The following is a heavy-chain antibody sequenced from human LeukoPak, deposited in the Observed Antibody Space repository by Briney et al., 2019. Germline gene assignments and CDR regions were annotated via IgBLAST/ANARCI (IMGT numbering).Heavy chain of an antibody. V-gene: IGHV4-34*01. CDR1: GFTFSSYA. CDR2: INHSGST. CDR3: ARGPVLRFLEWLFHEDGYAFDI. J-gene: IGHJ3*02. D-gene: IGHD3-3*01. Sequence: GSLRLSCAASGFTFSSYAMSWVRQAPGKGLEWIGEINHSGSTNYNPSLKSRVTISVDTSKNQFSLKLSSVTAADTAVYYCARGPVLRFLEWLFHEDGYAFDIWGQGTMVTVSS.